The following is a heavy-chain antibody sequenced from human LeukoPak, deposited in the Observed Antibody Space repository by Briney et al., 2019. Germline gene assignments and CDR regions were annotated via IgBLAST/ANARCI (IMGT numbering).Heavy chain of an antibody. CDR3: SMASYYYYGMDV. D-gene: IGHD2/OR15-2a*01. Sequence: SETLSLTCAVYGGSFSGYYWSWIRQPPGKGLEWIGEINHSGSTNYNPFLKSRVTISVDTSKNQFSLKLSSVTAADTAVYYCSMASYYYYGMDVWGQGTTVTVSS. J-gene: IGHJ6*02. CDR1: GGSFSGYY. V-gene: IGHV4-34*01. CDR2: INHSGST.